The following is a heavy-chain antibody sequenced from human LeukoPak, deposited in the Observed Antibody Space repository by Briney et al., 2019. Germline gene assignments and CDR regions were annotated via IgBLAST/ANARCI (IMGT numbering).Heavy chain of an antibody. CDR3: ARLGYSVEMATRGAFDI. V-gene: IGHV4-30-2*03. D-gene: IGHD5-24*01. CDR2: IYHSGST. CDR1: GGSICSGGFY. Sequence: TLSLTCTVSGGSICSGGFYWSWIRQPPGKGLEWIGYIYHSGSTYYNPSLTSRVTISVDTSKNQFSLKLRSVTAADTAVYYCARLGYSVEMATRGAFDIWGQGTMVTVSS. J-gene: IGHJ3*02.